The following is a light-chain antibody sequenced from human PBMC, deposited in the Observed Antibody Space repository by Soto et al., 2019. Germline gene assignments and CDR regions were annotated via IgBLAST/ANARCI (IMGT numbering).Light chain of an antibody. CDR1: QSVSSN. Sequence: EILMTQSPATLSVSPGGRATLSCRASQSVSSNLAWYQQKPGQAPRLLIYGVSTRATDIPARFSGSGSGTEFTLTISSLQSEDFAVYYCHHYHNWPMTFGQGTRLEI. CDR2: GVS. J-gene: IGKJ5*01. V-gene: IGKV3-15*01. CDR3: HHYHNWPMT.